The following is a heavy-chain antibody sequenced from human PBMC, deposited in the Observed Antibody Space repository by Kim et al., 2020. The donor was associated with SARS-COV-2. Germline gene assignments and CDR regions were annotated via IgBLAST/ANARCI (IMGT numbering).Heavy chain of an antibody. CDR1: GGSISSYY. CDR2: IYYSGST. D-gene: IGHD2-15*01. J-gene: IGHJ6*02. Sequence: SETLSLTCTVSGGSISSYYWSWIRQPPGKGLEWIGYIYYSGSTNYNPSLKSRVTISVDTSKNQFSLTLRTVTAADTAVYYCARHIDRSSMDVWGQGTTVTVSS. CDR3: ARHIDRSSMDV. V-gene: IGHV4-59*08.